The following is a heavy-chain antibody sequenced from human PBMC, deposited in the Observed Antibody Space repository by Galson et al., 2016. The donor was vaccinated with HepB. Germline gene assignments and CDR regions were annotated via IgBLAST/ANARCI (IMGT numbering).Heavy chain of an antibody. J-gene: IGHJ4*02. V-gene: IGHV3-64D*06. CDR1: GFTFSSYS. Sequence: SLRLSCAASGFTFSSYSMHWVRQAPGKGLEYVSAINYNGGTTYYTDSVKGRFTISRDNSKNTLNLQMSSLRVEDTAIYYCVKEVAVTGSWNVDYWGQGTLVTVSS. CDR3: VKEVAVTGSWNVDY. CDR2: INYNGGTT. D-gene: IGHD6-19*01.